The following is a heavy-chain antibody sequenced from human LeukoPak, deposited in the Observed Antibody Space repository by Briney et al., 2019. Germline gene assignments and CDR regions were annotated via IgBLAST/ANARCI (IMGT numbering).Heavy chain of an antibody. CDR1: GGSISSYY. CDR2: IYYSGST. Sequence: PSETLCLTCTVSGGSISSYYWSWIRQPPGKGLEWIGYIYYSGSTNYNPSLKSRVTISVDTSKNQFSLKLSSVTAADTAVYYCARASVVPAATSYCYYYYGMDVWGQGTTVTVSS. D-gene: IGHD2-2*01. V-gene: IGHV4-59*12. CDR3: ARASVVPAATSYCYYYYGMDV. J-gene: IGHJ6*02.